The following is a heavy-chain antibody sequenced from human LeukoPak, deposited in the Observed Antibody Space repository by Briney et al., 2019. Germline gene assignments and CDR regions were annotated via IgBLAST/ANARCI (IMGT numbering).Heavy chain of an antibody. Sequence: PSETLSLTCTVSGGSISSYYWSWIRQPPGKGLEWIGYIYYSGSTNYNSSLKSRVTISVDTSKNQFSLKLSSVTAADTAVYYCARGMGYFDYWGQGTLVTVSS. D-gene: IGHD2-8*01. CDR3: ARGMGYFDY. CDR1: GGSISSYY. J-gene: IGHJ4*02. V-gene: IGHV4-59*01. CDR2: IYYSGST.